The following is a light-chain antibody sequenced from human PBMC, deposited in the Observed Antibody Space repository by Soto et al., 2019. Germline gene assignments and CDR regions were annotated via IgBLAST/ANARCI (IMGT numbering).Light chain of an antibody. Sequence: SYELTQPPSVSVSPGQTASITCSGDKLGDKYACWYQQKPGQSPVLVIYQDSKRPSVIPERFSGSNSGNTATLTISGTQAMDEADYYCQAWDSSTEVFGGGTKVTVL. V-gene: IGLV3-1*01. CDR1: KLGDKY. CDR2: QDS. CDR3: QAWDSSTEV. J-gene: IGLJ2*01.